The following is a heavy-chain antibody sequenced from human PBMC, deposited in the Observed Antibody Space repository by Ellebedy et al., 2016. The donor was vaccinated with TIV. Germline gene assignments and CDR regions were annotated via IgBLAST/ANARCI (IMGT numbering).Heavy chain of an antibody. V-gene: IGHV3-7*03. CDR1: GFTFNSYW. D-gene: IGHD3-22*01. CDR2: INQDGRRI. Sequence: GGSLRLSCAASGFTFNSYWMSWVRQAPGKGLEWVANINQDGRRIYYVDSVKGRFTISRDNAKNSVFLRMNTLRVEDTAVYHCARDGAYGDYSPGYYVMDVWGQGTTVTVSS. CDR3: ARDGAYGDYSPGYYVMDV. J-gene: IGHJ6*02.